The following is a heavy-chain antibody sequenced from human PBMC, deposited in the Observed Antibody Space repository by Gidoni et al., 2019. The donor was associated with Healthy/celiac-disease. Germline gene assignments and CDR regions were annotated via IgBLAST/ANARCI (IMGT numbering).Heavy chain of an antibody. V-gene: IGHV1-58*02. Sequence: HMQLVQSGPEVKKPGTSVKVSCKASGFTFTSPAMQWVRQARGQRLEWIGWIVVGSGNTNYAQKFQERVTISRDMSTSTAYMELSSLRSEDTAVYYCAAGTYYYDSSGYGFDAFDIWGQGTMVTVSS. CDR1: GFTFTSPA. CDR2: IVVGSGNT. D-gene: IGHD3-22*01. J-gene: IGHJ3*02. CDR3: AAGTYYYDSSGYGFDAFDI.